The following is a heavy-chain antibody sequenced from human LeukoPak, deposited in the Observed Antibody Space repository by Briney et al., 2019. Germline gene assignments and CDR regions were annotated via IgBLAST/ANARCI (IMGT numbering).Heavy chain of an antibody. CDR1: GFTFSSYA. J-gene: IGHJ4*02. CDR3: AKDRSWNDAFDY. D-gene: IGHD1-1*01. Sequence: PGGSLRLSCAASGFTFSSYAMSWVRQAPGKGLEWVSATSGSGGSTYYADSVKGRFTISRDNSKNTLYLQMNSLRAEDTAVYYCAKDRSWNDAFDYWGQGTLVTVSS. V-gene: IGHV3-23*01. CDR2: TSGSGGST.